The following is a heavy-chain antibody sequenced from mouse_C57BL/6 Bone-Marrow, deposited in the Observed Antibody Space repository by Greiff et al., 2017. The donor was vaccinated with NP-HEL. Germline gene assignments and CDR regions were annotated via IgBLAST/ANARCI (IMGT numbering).Heavy chain of an antibody. D-gene: IGHD2-1*01. V-gene: IGHV1-81*01. Sequence: QVQLQQPGAELVKPGASVKVSCKASGYTFTSYWMHWVKQRPGQGLEWIGEIYPRSGNTYYNEKFKGKATLTVDKSSSTAYMELRSLTSEDSAVYFCAREGNYQCGYAMDYWGQGTSVTVSA. CDR1: GYTFTSYW. J-gene: IGHJ4*01. CDR3: AREGNYQCGYAMDY. CDR2: IYPRSGNT.